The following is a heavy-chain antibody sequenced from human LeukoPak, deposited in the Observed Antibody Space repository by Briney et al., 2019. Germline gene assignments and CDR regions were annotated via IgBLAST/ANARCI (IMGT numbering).Heavy chain of an antibody. CDR1: GFSFSTYN. J-gene: IGHJ4*02. D-gene: IGHD3-3*01. V-gene: IGHV3-7*01. CDR2: IKQDGSEK. CDR3: ARGPVEWLLFFDY. Sequence: GGSLRLSCAASGFSFSTYNLNWVRQAPGKGLEWVANIKQDGSEKYYVDSVKGRFTISRDNAKNSLYLQMNSLRAEDAAVYYCARGPVEWLLFFDYWGQGALVTVSS.